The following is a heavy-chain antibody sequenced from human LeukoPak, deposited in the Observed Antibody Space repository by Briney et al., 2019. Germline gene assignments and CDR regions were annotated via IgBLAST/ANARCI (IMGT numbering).Heavy chain of an antibody. CDR2: IDPNSGDT. J-gene: IGHJ4*02. CDR3: ARAAGYVTLDY. D-gene: IGHD5-12*01. Sequence: ASVKVSCKASGYTFTGYYMHWVRQAPGQGLEWMAWIDPNSGDTNSAQKFQGRVTMTRDTSTSTVYMELSSLRSDDTAVYYCARAAGYVTLDYWGQGTLVTVSS. V-gene: IGHV1-2*02. CDR1: GYTFTGYY.